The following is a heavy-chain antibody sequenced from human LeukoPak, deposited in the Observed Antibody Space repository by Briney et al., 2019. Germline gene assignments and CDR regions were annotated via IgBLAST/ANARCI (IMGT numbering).Heavy chain of an antibody. CDR1: GGSFSGYY. Sequence: SETLSLTCAVYGGSFSGYYWSWIRQPPGKGLEWIGEINHSGSTNYNPSLKSRVTISVDTSKNQFSLKLCSVTAADAAVYYWARVTYGGVISIWGQGTMVTVSS. J-gene: IGHJ3*02. CDR3: ARVTYGGVISI. V-gene: IGHV4-34*01. D-gene: IGHD3-16*02. CDR2: INHSGST.